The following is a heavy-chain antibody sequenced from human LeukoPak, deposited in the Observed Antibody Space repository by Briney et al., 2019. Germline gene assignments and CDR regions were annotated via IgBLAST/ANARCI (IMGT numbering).Heavy chain of an antibody. CDR2: IYYTGTT. Sequence: PSETLSLTCSVSGDSLTTSSYFWGWVRQPPGKALEWIGSIYYTGTTYYNPSLKNRVIISEDTSKNQFYLQMTSVTAADTALYFCARHSKIVLATGWFNPWGQGVLVTVSS. CDR1: GDSLTTSSYF. D-gene: IGHD3-16*02. V-gene: IGHV4-39*01. J-gene: IGHJ5*02. CDR3: ARHSKIVLATGWFNP.